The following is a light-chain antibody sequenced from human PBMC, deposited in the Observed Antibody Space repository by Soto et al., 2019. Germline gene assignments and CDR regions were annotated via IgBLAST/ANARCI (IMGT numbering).Light chain of an antibody. J-gene: IGKJ1*01. Sequence: IQLTQSPSSLSASVGDRVTITCRASQSIGRFLAWYQHQPGKAPKLLIYDASTLESGVPSRFSGTGSGTEFTFSITSLQPEDFGTYYCQQCYMGWTFGQGTKV. CDR2: DAS. V-gene: IGKV1-5*01. CDR3: QQCYMGWT. CDR1: QSIGRF.